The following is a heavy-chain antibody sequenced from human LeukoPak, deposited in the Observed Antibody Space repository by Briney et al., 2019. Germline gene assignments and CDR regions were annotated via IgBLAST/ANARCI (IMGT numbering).Heavy chain of an antibody. D-gene: IGHD5-24*01. CDR1: GFTFDDYA. Sequence: GRSLRLSCAASGFTFDDYAMHWVRQAPGKGLEWVSGISWNSGSIGYADSVKGRFTISRDNAKNSLYLQMNSLRAEDTALYYCAKSGEMATISGYFDYWGQGTLVTASS. CDR3: AKSGEMATISGYFDY. V-gene: IGHV3-9*01. J-gene: IGHJ4*02. CDR2: ISWNSGSI.